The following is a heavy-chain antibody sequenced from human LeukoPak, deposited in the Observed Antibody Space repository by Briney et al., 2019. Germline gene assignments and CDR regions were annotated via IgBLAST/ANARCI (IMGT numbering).Heavy chain of an antibody. J-gene: IGHJ6*03. CDR3: AKGYCSGGSCYSGNYMDV. CDR1: GFTFDDYA. V-gene: IGHV3-43D*03. D-gene: IGHD2-15*01. CDR2: ISWDDGST. Sequence: GGSLRLSCAASGFTFDDYAMHWVRQAPGKGLEWVSLISWDDGSTYYADSVKGRFTISRDNSKNSLYLQMNSLRAEDTALYYCAKGYCSGGSCYSGNYMDVWGKGTTVTVSS.